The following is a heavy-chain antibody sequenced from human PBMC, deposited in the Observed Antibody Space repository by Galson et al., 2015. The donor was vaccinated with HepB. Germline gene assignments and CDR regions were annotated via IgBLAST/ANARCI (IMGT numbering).Heavy chain of an antibody. CDR3: ARGSLYSGSYTGGGVDY. Sequence: SLRLSCAASGFTFSDYYMSWIRQAPGKGLEWVSYISSSSYTNYADSVKGRFTISRDNAKNSLYLQMNSLRAEDTAVYYCARGSLYSGSYTGGGVDYWGQGTLVTVSS. CDR2: ISSSSYT. J-gene: IGHJ4*02. CDR1: GFTFSDYY. D-gene: IGHD1-26*01. V-gene: IGHV3-11*05.